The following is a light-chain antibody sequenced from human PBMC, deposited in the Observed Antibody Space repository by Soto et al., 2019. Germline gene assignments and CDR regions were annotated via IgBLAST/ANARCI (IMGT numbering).Light chain of an antibody. J-gene: IGKJ4*01. CDR2: QAS. CDR3: QQYSTYSIT. CDR1: QSISHW. V-gene: IGKV1-5*03. Sequence: DIQMTQSPSTLSASVGDRVTITCRASQSISHWLAWYQQKPEKAPTVLIYQASILESGVPSRFSGSGFWTEFTLTISSLQPDDFATYYCQQYSTYSITFGGGTKVEIK.